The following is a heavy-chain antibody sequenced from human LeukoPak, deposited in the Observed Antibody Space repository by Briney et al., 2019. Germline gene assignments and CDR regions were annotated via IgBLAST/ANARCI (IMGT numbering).Heavy chain of an antibody. D-gene: IGHD3-10*01. CDR2: ISSSGSTI. V-gene: IGHV3-48*03. J-gene: IGHJ6*03. CDR1: GFTFSSYE. Sequence: PGGSLRLSCAASGFTFSSYEMNWVRQAPGKGLEWVSYISSSGSTIYYAESVKGRFTISRDNAKNSLYLQMNSLRAEDTAVYYCAREKWFGELSAYYMDVWGKGTTVTISS. CDR3: AREKWFGELSAYYMDV.